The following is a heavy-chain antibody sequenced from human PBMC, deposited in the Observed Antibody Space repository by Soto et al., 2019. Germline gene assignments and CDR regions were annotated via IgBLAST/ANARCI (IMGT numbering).Heavy chain of an antibody. J-gene: IGHJ4*02. Sequence: QVQLVQSGAEVKKPGASVKVSFKASGYTFTSYDINWVRQATGQGLEWMGWMNPNSGDTGYAQKFQGRVTMTMNTPISTAYMELSSLRSEDTAVYYCARTTLSTVVTPRHFDYWGQGTLVTVSS. V-gene: IGHV1-8*01. CDR3: ARTTLSTVVTPRHFDY. CDR2: MNPNSGDT. D-gene: IGHD4-17*01. CDR1: GYTFTSYD.